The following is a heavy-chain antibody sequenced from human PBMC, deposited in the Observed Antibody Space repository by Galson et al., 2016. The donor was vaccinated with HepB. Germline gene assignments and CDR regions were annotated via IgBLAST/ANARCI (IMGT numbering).Heavy chain of an antibody. D-gene: IGHD3-16*02. CDR3: ARIYCDYVWGSYRESHFDY. J-gene: IGHJ4*02. Sequence: SLRLSCAASGFTFSSYPMHWVRQAPGKGLEWVAGISRDGNNKYYTDSVRGRFTISRDNSKNTLYLQMNSLRAEDTALYYCARIYCDYVWGSYRESHFDYWGQGTLVTVSS. CDR1: GFTFSSYP. V-gene: IGHV3-30-3*01. CDR2: ISRDGNNK.